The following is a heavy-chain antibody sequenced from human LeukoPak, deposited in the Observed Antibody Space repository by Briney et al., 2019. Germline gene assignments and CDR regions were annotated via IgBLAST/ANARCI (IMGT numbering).Heavy chain of an antibody. CDR3: AREEYSSGWEHSYYYYYGMDV. J-gene: IGHJ6*02. Sequence: EASVKVSCKASGGTFSSYAIGWVRQAPGQGLEWMGGIIPIFGTANYAQKFQGRVTITADESTSTAYMELSSLRSEDTAVYYCAREEYSSGWEHSYYYYYGMDVWAKGPRSPSP. V-gene: IGHV1-69*13. CDR2: IIPIFGTA. D-gene: IGHD6-19*01. CDR1: GGTFSSYA.